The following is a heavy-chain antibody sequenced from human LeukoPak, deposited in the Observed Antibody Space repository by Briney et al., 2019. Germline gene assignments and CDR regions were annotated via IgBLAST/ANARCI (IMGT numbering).Heavy chain of an antibody. Sequence: GGSLRLSCAASGFTFSSYAMSWVRQAPGKGLEWVSAISGSGGSTYYADSVKGRFTISRDNSKNTLYLQMNSLRAEDTAVYYCARDLRVVPAAISAFDIWGQGTMVTVSS. CDR3: ARDLRVVPAAISAFDI. CDR2: ISGSGGST. J-gene: IGHJ3*02. V-gene: IGHV3-23*01. D-gene: IGHD2-2*02. CDR1: GFTFSSYA.